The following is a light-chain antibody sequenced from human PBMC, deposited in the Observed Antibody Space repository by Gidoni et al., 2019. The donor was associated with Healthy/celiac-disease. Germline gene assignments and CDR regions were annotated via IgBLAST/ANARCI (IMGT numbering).Light chain of an antibody. CDR3: SSYTSSSTLVV. Sequence: QSALTQPASVSGSPGQSITISCTGTSSDVGGYNYVSWYQQHPGKAHKLMIYDVSNRPSGVSTRFSGSKSGNTASLTISGLHAEDEADYYCSSYTSSSTLVVFGGGTKLTVL. CDR2: DVS. V-gene: IGLV2-14*01. J-gene: IGLJ2*01. CDR1: SSDVGGYNY.